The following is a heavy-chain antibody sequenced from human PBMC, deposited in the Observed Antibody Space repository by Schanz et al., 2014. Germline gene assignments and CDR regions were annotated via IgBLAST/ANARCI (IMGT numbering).Heavy chain of an antibody. J-gene: IGHJ4*02. Sequence: EVQLVESGGGLVKPGGSLRLSCATSGLTFTSAWMSWVRQAPGKGLEWVSYISGSSRTIYYADSMKGRFTISRDNAKSSLYLQMNSLRAEDTAVYYCARGGPAYYFDDWGQGTLVTVSS. V-gene: IGHV3-48*04. CDR1: GLTFTSAW. CDR2: ISGSSRTI. CDR3: ARGGPAYYFDD.